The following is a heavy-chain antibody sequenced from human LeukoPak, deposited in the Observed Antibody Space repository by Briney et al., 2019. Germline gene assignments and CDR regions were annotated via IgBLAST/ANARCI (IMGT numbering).Heavy chain of an antibody. CDR2: INPSGGST. CDR1: GYTFTSYY. J-gene: IGHJ4*02. V-gene: IGHV1-46*01. D-gene: IGHD4-23*01. CDR3: ARGEVYGGNSYYFDY. Sequence: ASVKVSCKASGYTFTSYYMHWVRQAPGQGLEWMGIINPSGGSTSYAQKFQGRVTMIRDMSTSTVYMELSSLRSEDTAVYYCARGEVYGGNSYYFDYWGQGTLVTVSS.